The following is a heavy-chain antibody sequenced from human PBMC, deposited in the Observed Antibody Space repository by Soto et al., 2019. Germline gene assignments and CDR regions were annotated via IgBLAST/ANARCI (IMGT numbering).Heavy chain of an antibody. V-gene: IGHV3-7*01. J-gene: IGHJ4*02. CDR2: IKQDGSET. Sequence: EVQLVESGGGLVQPGGSLRLSCRASGFTFSTFWMNWVRQAPGKGLEWVANIKQDGSETSYVDSVKGRFTISRDNAKNSLYLQMNSLRADGTAVYYWARVYDSAWYTRDYWGQGTLVTGSS. CDR1: GFTFSTFW. D-gene: IGHD6-19*01. CDR3: ARVYDSAWYTRDY.